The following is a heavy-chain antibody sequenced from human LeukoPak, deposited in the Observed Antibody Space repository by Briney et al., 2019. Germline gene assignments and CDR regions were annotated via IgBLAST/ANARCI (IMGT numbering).Heavy chain of an antibody. CDR2: IYSGGST. J-gene: IGHJ4*02. CDR3: ARPYSGGYYGFDY. CDR1: GFTVSSNY. D-gene: IGHD1-26*01. V-gene: IGHV3-66*01. Sequence: GGSLRLSCAASGFTVSSNYMSWVRQAPGKGLEWVSVIYSGGSTYYADSVKGRFTISRDNAKNSLYLQMNSLRAEDTAVYSCARPYSGGYYGFDYWGQGTLVTVSS.